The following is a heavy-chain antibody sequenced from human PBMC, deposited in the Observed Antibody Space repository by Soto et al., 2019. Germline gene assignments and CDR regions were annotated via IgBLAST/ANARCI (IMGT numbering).Heavy chain of an antibody. V-gene: IGHV1-18*01. CDR2: ISAYNGNT. D-gene: IGHD3-3*01. CDR1: GYTFTSYG. J-gene: IGHJ5*02. Sequence: QVQLVQSGAEVKKPGASVKVSCKASGYTFTSYGISWVRQAPGQGLEWMGWISAYNGNTNYAQKHQGRGTMTTDTSASTAYRELRSLRADDTAVYYCARGGAGIFGVVQFDPWGQGTLVTVSS. CDR3: ARGGAGIFGVVQFDP.